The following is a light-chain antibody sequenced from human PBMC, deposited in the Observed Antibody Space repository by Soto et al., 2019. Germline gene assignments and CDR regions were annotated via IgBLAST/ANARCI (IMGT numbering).Light chain of an antibody. J-gene: IGKJ1*01. CDR2: DAS. V-gene: IGKV3-20*01. CDR3: QQYGSTPWT. Sequence: EIVLTQSPCTLSLSPGERATLSCRASQSVKSNYLTWYQQKPGQAPRLLIYDASRRATGIPDRFSGGGSGTGFTLTISRLEPEDFAVYYCQQYGSTPWTFGQGTKVEVK. CDR1: QSVKSNY.